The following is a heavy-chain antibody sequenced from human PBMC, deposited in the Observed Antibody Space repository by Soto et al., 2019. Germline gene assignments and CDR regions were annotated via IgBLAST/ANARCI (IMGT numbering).Heavy chain of an antibody. J-gene: IGHJ4*02. Sequence: PGESLKISCKASGYSFTGYWISWGRQMPGKGLEWMGRIDPSDSYTNYSPSFQGHVTISVDKSISTAYLQWNSLTASDTAMYYCARRRYGGTLEGSFDFWRQGTLVTVSS. D-gene: IGHD4-17*01. V-gene: IGHV5-10-1*01. CDR1: GYSFTGYW. CDR2: IDPSDSYT. CDR3: ARRRYGGTLEGSFDF.